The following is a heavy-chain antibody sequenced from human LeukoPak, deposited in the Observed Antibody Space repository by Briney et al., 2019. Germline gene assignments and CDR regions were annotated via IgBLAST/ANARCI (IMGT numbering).Heavy chain of an antibody. V-gene: IGHV3-21*01. CDR3: ARAIVGATYTLDAFDI. D-gene: IGHD1-26*01. CDR2: ISSSSSYI. J-gene: IGHJ3*02. Sequence: GGSLRLSCAASGFTFSSYSMNWVRQAPGKGLEWVSSISSSSSYIYYADSVKGRFTISRDNAKNSLYLQMNSLRAEDTAVYYCARAIVGATYTLDAFDIWGQGTMVTVSS. CDR1: GFTFSSYS.